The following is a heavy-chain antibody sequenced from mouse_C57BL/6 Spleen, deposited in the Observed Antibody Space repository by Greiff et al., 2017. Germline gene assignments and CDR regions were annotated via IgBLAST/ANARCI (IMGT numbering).Heavy chain of an antibody. D-gene: IGHD1-1*01. CDR1: GFTFSDYG. Sequence: EVQVVESGGGLVKPGGSLKLSCAASGFTFSDYGMHWVRQAPEKGLEWVAYISSGSSTIYYADTVKGRFTISRDNAKNTLFLQMTSLRSEDTAMYYCASPAFYYYGSSYDWFAYWGQGTLVTVSA. V-gene: IGHV5-17*01. CDR3: ASPAFYYYGSSYDWFAY. J-gene: IGHJ3*01. CDR2: ISSGSSTI.